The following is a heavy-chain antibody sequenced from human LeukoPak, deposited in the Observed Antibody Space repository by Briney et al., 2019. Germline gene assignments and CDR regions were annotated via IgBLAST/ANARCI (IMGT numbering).Heavy chain of an antibody. CDR2: VNPNNGAT. CDR1: GYTFNGYY. CDR3: ARVRIPVAGDAFDI. J-gene: IGHJ3*02. Sequence: ASVKVSCKASGYTFNGYYLHWVRQAPGQGLEWMGWVNPNNGATTYAQKFQGRVTMTRGTSISTAYMELSRLRSDDTAVYFCARVRIPVAGDAFDIWGQGTMVTVSS. D-gene: IGHD6-19*01. V-gene: IGHV1-2*02.